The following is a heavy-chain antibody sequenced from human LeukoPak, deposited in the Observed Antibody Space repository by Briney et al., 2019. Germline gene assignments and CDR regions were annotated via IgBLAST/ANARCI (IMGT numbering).Heavy chain of an antibody. CDR3: AKDGNYLDSSGYLIPFDY. Sequence: PGGSLRLSCEASGFTFSRFAMSWVRQAPGKGLEWVSSISGSDRTTYYADSVKGCFTISRDNSKNILYLQMNSLRADDTALYYCAKDGNYLDSSGYLIPFDYWGLGTLVTVSS. CDR2: ISGSDRTT. J-gene: IGHJ4*02. CDR1: GFTFSRFA. D-gene: IGHD3-22*01. V-gene: IGHV3-23*01.